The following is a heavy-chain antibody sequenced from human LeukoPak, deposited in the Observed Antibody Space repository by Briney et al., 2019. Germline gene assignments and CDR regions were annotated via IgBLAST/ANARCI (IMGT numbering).Heavy chain of an antibody. D-gene: IGHD2-2*01. CDR1: GFTFSSYA. V-gene: IGHV3-64*01. J-gene: IGHJ4*02. CDR3: ARDASDIVVVPATVGPFDL. CDR2: IRGNGVST. Sequence: GGSLRLSCAASGFTFSSYAMYWVRRTPGKGLEYVSVIRGNGVSTHYATSVQGRFTISRDNSKNTVYLQMGSLRAGDMAVYYCARDASDIVVVPATVGPFDLWGQGTLVTVSS.